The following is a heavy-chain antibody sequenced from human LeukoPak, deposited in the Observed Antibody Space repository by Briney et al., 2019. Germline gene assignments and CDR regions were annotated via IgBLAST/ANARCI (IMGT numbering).Heavy chain of an antibody. Sequence: GASVKVSCKASGGTSSTYAVNWVRQAPGQGLEWMGGVIPLFGTANYAQKFQGRVTITTDEFTSTAYMALSSLRSEDTAIYYCARVFARGGEISGSYYYYWGQGTLVTVSS. CDR3: ARVFARGGEISGSYYYY. J-gene: IGHJ4*02. CDR2: VIPLFGTA. V-gene: IGHV1-69*05. D-gene: IGHD1-26*01. CDR1: GGTSSTYA.